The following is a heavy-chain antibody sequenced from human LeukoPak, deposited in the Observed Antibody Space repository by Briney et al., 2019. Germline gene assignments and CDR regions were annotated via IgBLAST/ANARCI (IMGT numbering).Heavy chain of an antibody. CDR3: ARPQGDCSSTSCYHRLAYFDY. V-gene: IGHV1-18*01. CDR2: ISAYNGNT. D-gene: IGHD2-2*01. J-gene: IGHJ4*02. Sequence: ASVKVSCKASGYTFTSYGISWVRQAPGQGLEWMGWISAYNGNTNYAQKLQGRVTMTTDTSTSTAYMELRSLRSDDTAMYYCARPQGDCSSTSCYHRLAYFDYWGQGTLVTVSS. CDR1: GYTFTSYG.